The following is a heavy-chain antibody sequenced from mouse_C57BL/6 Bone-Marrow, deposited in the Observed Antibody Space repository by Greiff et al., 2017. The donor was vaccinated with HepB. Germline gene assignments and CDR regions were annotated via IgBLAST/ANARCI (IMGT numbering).Heavy chain of an antibody. CDR2: IYPGSGNT. J-gene: IGHJ2*01. CDR1: GYTFTDYY. CDR3: ARDYYGNFED. V-gene: IGHV1-76*01. D-gene: IGHD1-1*02. Sequence: QVQLQQSGAELVRPGASVKLSCKASGYTFTDYYINWVKQRPGQGLEWIARIYPGSGNTYYNEKFKGQATLTAEKSSSTAYMQLSSLTSEDSAVYFCARDYYGNFEDWGQGTTLTVSS.